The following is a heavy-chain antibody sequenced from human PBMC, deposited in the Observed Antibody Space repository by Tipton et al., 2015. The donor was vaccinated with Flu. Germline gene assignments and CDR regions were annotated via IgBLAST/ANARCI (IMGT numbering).Heavy chain of an antibody. V-gene: IGHV4-34*01. J-gene: IGHJ4*02. Sequence: LRLSCAVYGGSVSGHYWSWIRKPPGKGLEWIGEINHSGRTDYNPSLKSRVAISVDTSKNQFSLKLSSVNAADTAVYYCARHGGYYFDYWGQGTLVTVSS. CDR2: INHSGRT. CDR1: GGSVSGHY. D-gene: IGHD4-23*01. CDR3: ARHGGYYFDY.